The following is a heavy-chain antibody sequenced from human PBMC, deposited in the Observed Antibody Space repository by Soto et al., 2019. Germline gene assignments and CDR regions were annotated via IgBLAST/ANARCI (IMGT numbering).Heavy chain of an antibody. CDR3: ARGRQRYQLLSGSQN. CDR1: GGTFSSYA. D-gene: IGHD2-2*01. V-gene: IGHV1-69*13. J-gene: IGHJ4*02. Sequence: ASVKISCKASGGTFSSYAISWVRQAPGQGLEWMGGIIPIFGTANYAQKFQGRVTITADESTSTAYMELSSLRSEDTAVYYCARGRQRYQLLSGSQNWGQGTLVTVSS. CDR2: IIPIFGTA.